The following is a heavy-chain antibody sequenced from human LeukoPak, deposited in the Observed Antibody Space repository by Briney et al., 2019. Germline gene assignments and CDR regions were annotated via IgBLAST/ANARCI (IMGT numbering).Heavy chain of an antibody. CDR1: GASISSSGYY. Sequence: PSETLSLPCTVSGASISSSGYYWGWIRQLPGKGLEWIGTIYYSGSTYYNPSLKSRVTISVDTSKNQFSLKLSSVTAADTAVYYCARGGTVTTFDYWGQGTLVTVSS. V-gene: IGHV4-39*01. CDR3: ARGGTVTTFDY. D-gene: IGHD4-17*01. J-gene: IGHJ4*02. CDR2: IYYSGST.